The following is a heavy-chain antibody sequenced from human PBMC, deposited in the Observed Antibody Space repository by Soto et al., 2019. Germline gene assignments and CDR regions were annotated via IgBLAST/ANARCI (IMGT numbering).Heavy chain of an antibody. CDR3: VRYCSSTSCSRVNAFDI. CDR2: IRSKANSYAT. J-gene: IGHJ3*02. D-gene: IGHD2-2*01. CDR1: VFTFSGSA. Sequence: GSLRRSCAASVFTFSGSAMHWVRQASGKGLEWVGRIRSKANSYATAYAASVKGRFTISRDDSKNTAYLQMNSLKTEDTAVYYCVRYCSSTSCSRVNAFDIWGQGTMVTVS. V-gene: IGHV3-73*01.